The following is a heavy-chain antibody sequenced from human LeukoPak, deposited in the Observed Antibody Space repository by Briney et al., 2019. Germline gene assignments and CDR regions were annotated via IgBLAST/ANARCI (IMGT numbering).Heavy chain of an antibody. Sequence: PGGSLRLSCAASGFTFSDYYMSWIRQAPGKGLEWVSYISSSGSTIYYADSVKGRFTISRDNAKNSLYLQMNSLRAEDTAVYYCARDRSIAAAQRIFYYGMDVWGQGTTVTVSS. J-gene: IGHJ6*02. CDR2: ISSSGSTI. V-gene: IGHV3-11*01. D-gene: IGHD6-13*01. CDR1: GFTFSDYY. CDR3: ARDRSIAAAQRIFYYGMDV.